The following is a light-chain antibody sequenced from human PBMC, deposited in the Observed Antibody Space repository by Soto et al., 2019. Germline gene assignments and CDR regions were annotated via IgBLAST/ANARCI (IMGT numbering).Light chain of an antibody. V-gene: IGKV1-5*01. Sequence: DIQMTQSPSTLSASVGDRVTITCRASQSISSWLAWYQQKPGKAPKLLIYDASSLESGVPSRFSGSVSGTDFTLTISRLEPEDFAVYYCQQYASLPRTFGQGTKVDI. CDR1: QSISSW. CDR2: DAS. CDR3: QQYASLPRT. J-gene: IGKJ1*01.